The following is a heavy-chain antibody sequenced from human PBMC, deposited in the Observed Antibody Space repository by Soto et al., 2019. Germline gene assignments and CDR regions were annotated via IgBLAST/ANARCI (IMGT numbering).Heavy chain of an antibody. Sequence: KPGGSLRLSCAASGFTFSSYSMNWVRQAPGKGLEWLSSISDSSSYIYYAGSVKGRFPISRDNAKNSLYLQMNSLRAEDTAVYYCARVHCSGTSCGMDVWGQGTTVTVYS. CDR3: ARVHCSGTSCGMDV. CDR1: GFTFSSYS. V-gene: IGHV3-21*01. D-gene: IGHD2-2*01. CDR2: ISDSSSYI. J-gene: IGHJ6*02.